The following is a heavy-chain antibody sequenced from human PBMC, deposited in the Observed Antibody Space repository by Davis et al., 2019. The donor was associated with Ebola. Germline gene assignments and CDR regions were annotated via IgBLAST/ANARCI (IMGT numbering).Heavy chain of an antibody. J-gene: IGHJ3*01. CDR3: ATELTGDAFDV. CDR2: IWYDGSKK. CDR1: GFTFSHYG. Sequence: SLKISCGASGFTFSHYGMHWVRQAPGKGLEWVAIIWYDGSKKWYADSVKGRFTVSRDNSKNTVFLQMNNLRADDTAVYYCATELTGDAFDVWGRGTMVTVSS. D-gene: IGHD3-9*01. V-gene: IGHV3-33*01.